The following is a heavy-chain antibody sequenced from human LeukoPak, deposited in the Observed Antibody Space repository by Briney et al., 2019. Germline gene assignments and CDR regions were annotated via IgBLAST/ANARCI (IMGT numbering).Heavy chain of an antibody. D-gene: IGHD2-15*01. J-gene: IGHJ5*02. V-gene: IGHV3-23*01. CDR3: AKDSVGYCSGGSCYWFDP. CDR2: ISGSGGST. CDR1: GFTVSNNY. Sequence: GGSLRLSCAASGFTVSNNYMSWVRQAPGKGLEWVSAISGSGGSTYYADSVKGRFTISRDNSKNTLYLQMNSLRAEDTAVYYCAKDSVGYCSGGSCYWFDPWGQGTPVTVSS.